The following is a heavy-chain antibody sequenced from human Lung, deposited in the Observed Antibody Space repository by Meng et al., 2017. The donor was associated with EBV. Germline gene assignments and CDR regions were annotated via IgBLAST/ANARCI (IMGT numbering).Heavy chain of an antibody. CDR1: GFSLSASGVG. Sequence: QSTMKESGRWLVKPPQTLTLTCAASGFSLSASGVGVGWIRQPTGKALEWLARIFWNDDKRFSPSQKSRLTITRDTSKTQVVLTMTDMDPVDTATYYCAHRSPGTYYRYWGQGTLVTVSS. V-gene: IGHV2-5*01. D-gene: IGHD1-26*01. J-gene: IGHJ4*02. CDR3: AHRSPGTYYRY. CDR2: IFWNDDK.